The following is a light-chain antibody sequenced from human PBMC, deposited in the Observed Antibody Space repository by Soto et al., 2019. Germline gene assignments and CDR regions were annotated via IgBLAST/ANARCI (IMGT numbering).Light chain of an antibody. CDR1: QSVSTY. CDR2: DVS. CDR3: QHRRNWPLT. V-gene: IGKV3-11*01. J-gene: IGKJ4*01. Sequence: DIVLTQSPATLSLSPGERATLSCRASQSVSTYLAWYQHKPGQAPRLLIYDVSRRATGIPARFSGSGSGTDFTLNISSLEPEDFAVYYCQHRRNWPLTFGGGTKVEIK.